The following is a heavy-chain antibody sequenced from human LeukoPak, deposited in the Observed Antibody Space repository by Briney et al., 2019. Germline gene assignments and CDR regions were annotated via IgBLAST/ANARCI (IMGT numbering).Heavy chain of an antibody. D-gene: IGHD2-15*01. CDR1: GFTFSSYA. Sequence: GRSLRLSCAASGFTFSSYAMHWVRQAPGKGLEWVPVISYDGSNKYYADSVKGRFTISRDNSKNTLYLQMNSLRAEDTAVYYCARERGRGYCSYSSTCFGEFQHWGQGTVVTVSS. V-gene: IGHV3-30-3*01. CDR3: ARERGRGYCSYSSTCFGEFQH. CDR2: ISYDGSNK. J-gene: IGHJ1*01.